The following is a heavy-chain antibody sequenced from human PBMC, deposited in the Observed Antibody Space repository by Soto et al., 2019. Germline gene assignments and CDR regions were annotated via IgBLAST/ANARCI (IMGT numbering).Heavy chain of an antibody. CDR1: GFTFSSYA. CDR2: ISYDGGNK. D-gene: IGHD4-4*01. J-gene: IGHJ2*01. Sequence: GGSLRLSCAASGFTFSSYAMHWVRQAPGKGLEWVAVISYDGGNKYYADSVKGRFTISRDNSKNTLYLQMNSLRAEDTAVYYCARPLWRDDYNWGYLDLWGRGTLVTVSS. CDR3: ARPLWRDDYNWGYLDL. V-gene: IGHV3-30*01.